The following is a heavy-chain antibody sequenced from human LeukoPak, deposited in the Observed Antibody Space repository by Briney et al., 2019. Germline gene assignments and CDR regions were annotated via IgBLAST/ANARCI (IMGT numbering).Heavy chain of an antibody. CDR2: IYYSGST. V-gene: IGHV4-59*01. Sequence: SETLSLTCTVSVGSISSYYWSWIRQPPGKGLEWMGYIYYSGSTNYNPSLKSRVTISVDTSKNQFSLKLSSVTAADTAVYYCAREYYYDSSGYYHDAFDIWGQGTMVTVSS. J-gene: IGHJ3*02. CDR3: AREYYYDSSGYYHDAFDI. CDR1: VGSISSYY. D-gene: IGHD3-22*01.